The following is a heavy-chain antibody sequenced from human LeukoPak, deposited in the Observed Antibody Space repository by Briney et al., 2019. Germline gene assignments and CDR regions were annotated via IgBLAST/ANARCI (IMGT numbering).Heavy chain of an antibody. J-gene: IGHJ5*02. CDR2: IYHSGSG. CDR1: GDSITNGIYY. Sequence: SETLSLTCSVSGDSITNGIYYWGWVRQPPGRGLEWIGNIYHSGSGHYNPSLKSRLTLSLDTYKNHFFLKMTSVTAADTGVYYCARGPRDWLIVGWFDPWGQGNPVTVSS. CDR3: ARGPRDWLIVGWFDP. V-gene: IGHV4-39*02. D-gene: IGHD3-9*01.